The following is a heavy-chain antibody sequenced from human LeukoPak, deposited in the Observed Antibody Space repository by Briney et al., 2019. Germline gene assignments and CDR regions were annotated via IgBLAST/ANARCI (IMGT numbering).Heavy chain of an antibody. Sequence: ASVKVSCKASGYTFTSYGISWVRQAPGQGLEWMGWISAYNGNTNYAQKLQGRVTMTTDTSTSTAYMELRSLRSDDTAVYYCARDHRGTKQLGFDYWGQGTLVTVSS. CDR3: ARDHRGTKQLGFDY. CDR1: GYTFTSYG. V-gene: IGHV1-18*01. D-gene: IGHD6-6*01. J-gene: IGHJ4*02. CDR2: ISAYNGNT.